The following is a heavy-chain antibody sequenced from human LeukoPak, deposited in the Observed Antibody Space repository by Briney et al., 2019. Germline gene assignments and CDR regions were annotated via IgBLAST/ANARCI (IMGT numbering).Heavy chain of an antibody. D-gene: IGHD4-17*01. CDR2: TYYRSKWYH. CDR3: ARDVNGAFTRSWFDP. V-gene: IGHV6-1*01. Sequence: SQTLSLTCAISGDSVSSNNAAWVWIRQSPSRGLVWLGRTYYRSKWYHDYAVSVKSRISFNPDTSKNQFFLQLNSVTPEDTAVYYCARDVNGAFTRSWFDPWGQGTRVTVS. CDR1: GDSVSSNNAA. J-gene: IGHJ5*02.